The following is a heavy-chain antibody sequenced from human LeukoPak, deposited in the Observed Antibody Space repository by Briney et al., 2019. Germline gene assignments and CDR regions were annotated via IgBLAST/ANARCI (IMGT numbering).Heavy chain of an antibody. CDR2: ISDSGGST. CDR1: GFTFSSYA. D-gene: IGHD4-17*01. CDR3: AKRGTVTTFGHCDY. Sequence: PGRSLRLSCAASGFTFSSYAMSWVRQAPGKGLEWVSAISDSGGSTYYADSVKGRFTISRDNSKNTLYLQMNSLRAEDTAVYYCAKRGTVTTFGHCDYWGQGTLVTVSS. V-gene: IGHV3-23*01. J-gene: IGHJ4*02.